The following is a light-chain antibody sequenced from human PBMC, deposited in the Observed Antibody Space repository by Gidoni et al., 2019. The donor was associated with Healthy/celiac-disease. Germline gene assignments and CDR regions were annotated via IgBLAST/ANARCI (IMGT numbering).Light chain of an antibody. CDR3: QQRSNWPPT. Sequence: EIVLTQSPATLSLSPGERATLSCRASQSVSSYLAWYQQKPGQAPRLLIYDASNRATGIPARFSGSESGTDFTLTISSLEPEDFAVYYCQQRSNWPPTFGGXTKVEIK. CDR1: QSVSSY. J-gene: IGKJ4*01. V-gene: IGKV3-11*01. CDR2: DAS.